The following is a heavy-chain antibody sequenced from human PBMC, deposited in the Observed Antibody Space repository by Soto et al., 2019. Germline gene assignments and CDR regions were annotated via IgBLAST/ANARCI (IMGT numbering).Heavy chain of an antibody. CDR1: GGSFSGYY. D-gene: IGHD3-3*01. Sequence: QVQLQQWGAGLLKPSETLSLTCVVNGGSFSGYYWSWVRQPPGKGLEWIGEINHSGITDSSPSLKSIVTISVDASRSEFSLNLTSVTAADTAVYYCARGRSSVPDRRGIGYYGLDVWGQGTTVTVS. V-gene: IGHV4-34*01. CDR3: ARGRSSVPDRRGIGYYGLDV. CDR2: INHSGIT. J-gene: IGHJ6*02.